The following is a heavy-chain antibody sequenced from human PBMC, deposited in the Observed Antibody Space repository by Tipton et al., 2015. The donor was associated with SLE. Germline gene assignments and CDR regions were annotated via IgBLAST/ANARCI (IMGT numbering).Heavy chain of an antibody. CDR3: ARGSVVADDF. CDR2: IDPSGST. Sequence: GLVKPSETLSLTCNVSGVSISGAYWSWIRQPPGKKLEWIGYIDPSGSTNHNPSLQSRVTISVDTSKNQFSLKLTSVTAADTAVYYCARGSVVADDFWGQGTLVTVSS. CDR1: GVSISGAY. D-gene: IGHD2-15*01. J-gene: IGHJ4*02. V-gene: IGHV4-4*08.